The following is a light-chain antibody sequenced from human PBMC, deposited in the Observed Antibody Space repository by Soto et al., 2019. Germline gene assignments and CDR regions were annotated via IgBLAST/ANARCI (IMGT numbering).Light chain of an antibody. Sequence: QSALTQPASVSGSPGQSITISCTGTGSDIGSYNYVSWYQHHPGKVPKFIIYDVTHRPSGVSDRFSGSKTGNTASLTISGLQAEHEADYSCNSSTRASKYVSGTGTKVPVL. CDR1: GSDIGSYNY. CDR2: DVT. CDR3: NSSTRASKYV. J-gene: IGLJ1*01. V-gene: IGLV2-14*03.